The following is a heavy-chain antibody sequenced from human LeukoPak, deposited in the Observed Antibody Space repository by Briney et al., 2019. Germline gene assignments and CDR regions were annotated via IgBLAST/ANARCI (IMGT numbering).Heavy chain of an antibody. Sequence: GGSLRLSCTASGFTVSGNYMNWVRQAPGKGLEWVSALSSSGGSTYYADSVKGRFTISRDNSKNSLYLQMNSLRAEDTAVYYCARALIGYYFDYWGQGTLVTVSS. CDR1: GFTVSGNY. CDR3: ARALIGYYFDY. CDR2: SSSGGST. J-gene: IGHJ4*02. V-gene: IGHV3-21*06. D-gene: IGHD2-8*01.